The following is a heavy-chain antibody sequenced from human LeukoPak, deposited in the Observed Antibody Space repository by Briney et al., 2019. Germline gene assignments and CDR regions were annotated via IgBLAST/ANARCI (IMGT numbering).Heavy chain of an antibody. J-gene: IGHJ4*02. V-gene: IGHV4-4*02. CDR2: IYHSGST. CDR3: ARFVGATGDY. Sequence: PSETLSLTCAVSGGSIGNSNWWSWVRQTPGKGLEWIGEIYHSGSTNYNPSLKSRVTISVDTSKNQFSLKLSSVTAADTAVYYCARFVGATGDYWGQGTLVTVSS. CDR1: GGSIGNSNW. D-gene: IGHD1-26*01.